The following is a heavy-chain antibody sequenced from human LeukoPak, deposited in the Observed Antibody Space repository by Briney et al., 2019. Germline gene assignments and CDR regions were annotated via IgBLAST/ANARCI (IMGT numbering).Heavy chain of an antibody. CDR2: IRYDGSNK. Sequence: GGSLRLSSAACGFTFSSYGMCWVRPAPGKGLGRVAFIRYDGSNKYYADSVKSGFTISRDNSKNTLYLQMNSMRAEDTAVYYCAKAPPYYDSSGYYLHFDYWGQGNLVTVSS. CDR3: AKAPPYYDSSGYYLHFDY. D-gene: IGHD3-22*01. V-gene: IGHV3-30*02. J-gene: IGHJ4*02. CDR1: GFTFSSYG.